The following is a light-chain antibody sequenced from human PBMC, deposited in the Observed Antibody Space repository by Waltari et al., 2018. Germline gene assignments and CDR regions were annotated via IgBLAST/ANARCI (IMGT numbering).Light chain of an antibody. CDR1: QSVGIY. Sequence: EMLLTQSPATLSLSPGERATLSCRASQSVGIYLAWYQHKPGQAPRLLIHDASNRATDIPARFSGSGSVTDFSLTISSLEPEDFAVYYCQQRAAWPLSFGGGTKVEIK. CDR3: QQRAAWPLS. V-gene: IGKV3-11*01. J-gene: IGKJ4*01. CDR2: DAS.